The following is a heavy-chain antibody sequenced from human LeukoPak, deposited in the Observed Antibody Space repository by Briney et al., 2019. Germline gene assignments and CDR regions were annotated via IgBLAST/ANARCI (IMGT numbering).Heavy chain of an antibody. J-gene: IGHJ6*03. V-gene: IGHV3-30*02. Sequence: GGSLRLSCVASGFTFGSKDMHWVRQAPGKGLEWVACIQYDGSNKYEDSVRGRFTISRDNSKNTLYLQIHSLRSEDTAVYYCAKRNRYYMDVWGKGTTVTIS. CDR2: IQYDGSNK. CDR1: GFTFGSKD. CDR3: AKRNRYYMDV.